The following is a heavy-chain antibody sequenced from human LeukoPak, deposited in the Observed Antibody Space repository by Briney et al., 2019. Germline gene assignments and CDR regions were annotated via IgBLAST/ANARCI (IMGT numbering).Heavy chain of an antibody. J-gene: IGHJ4*02. V-gene: IGHV4-34*01. CDR2: INHSGST. CDR3: AHRKATSWAHDY. Sequence: SSETLSLTCAVYGGSFSGYYWSWIRQPPGKGLEWIGEINHSGSTNYNPSLKSRVTISVDTSKNQFSLKLSSVTAADTAVYYCAHRKATSWAHDYWGQGTLVTVSS. CDR1: GGSFSGYY. D-gene: IGHD2-2*01.